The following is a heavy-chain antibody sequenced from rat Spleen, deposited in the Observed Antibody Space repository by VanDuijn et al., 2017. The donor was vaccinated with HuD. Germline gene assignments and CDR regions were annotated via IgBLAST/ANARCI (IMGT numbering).Heavy chain of an antibody. CDR3: GRRGLRRVLDY. J-gene: IGHJ2*01. CDR2: ISPSGDST. D-gene: IGHD1-11*01. V-gene: IGHV5-25*01. Sequence: EVKLVKSGGGLVQPGRSLRLSCAASGFTFSNYDMAWVRQAPTKGLEWVVSISPSGDSTHYRDSVKGRFTVPRDNAKSTLDLQMDSRRSEDTATYYCGRRGLRRVLDYWGQGVMVTVSS. CDR1: GFTFSNYD.